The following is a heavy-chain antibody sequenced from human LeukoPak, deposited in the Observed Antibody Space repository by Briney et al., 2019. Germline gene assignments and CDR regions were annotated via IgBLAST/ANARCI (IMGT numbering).Heavy chain of an antibody. Sequence: SETLSLTCTVSGGSISSSSYYWGWIRQPPGKGLEWIGSIYNSGSAYHNPSLKSRVTISVDASKNQFSLKLSSVTAADTAMYYCARHGSRGVIITSPYNWFDPWGQGTLVTVSS. CDR2: IYNSGSA. J-gene: IGHJ5*02. CDR1: GGSISSSSYY. CDR3: ARHGSRGVIITSPYNWFDP. V-gene: IGHV4-39*01. D-gene: IGHD3-10*01.